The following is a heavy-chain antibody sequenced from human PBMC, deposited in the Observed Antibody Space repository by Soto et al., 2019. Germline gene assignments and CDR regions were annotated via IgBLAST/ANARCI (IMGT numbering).Heavy chain of an antibody. J-gene: IGHJ4*02. V-gene: IGHV4-31*02. CDR1: GFSISSGCYY. CDR3: ARDRYDSSSFDY. Sequence: PSDTLSLTCTVSGFSISSGCYYWSWIRQHPGKGLEWIGYIYYSGSTYYNPSLKSRVTISVDTSKNQFSLKLSSVTAADTAVYYCARDRYDSSSFDYWGQGTLVNVSS. CDR2: IYYSGST. D-gene: IGHD3-22*01.